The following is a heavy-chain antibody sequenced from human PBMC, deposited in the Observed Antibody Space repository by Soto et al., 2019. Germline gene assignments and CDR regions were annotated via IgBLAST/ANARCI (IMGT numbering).Heavy chain of an antibody. D-gene: IGHD3-22*01. Sequence: EVQLVESGGGLVQPGGSLRLSCEGSGFTFSSYSMNWVRQTPGKGLEWVSYISSSSATIYYADSVKGRFTISRDNAKKSLYLQRNSLRDEDTAVYFCVRDSPYSSALYEGFDSWGQGTLVTVSS. V-gene: IGHV3-48*02. CDR3: VRDSPYSSALYEGFDS. CDR1: GFTFSSYS. J-gene: IGHJ4*02. CDR2: ISSSSATI.